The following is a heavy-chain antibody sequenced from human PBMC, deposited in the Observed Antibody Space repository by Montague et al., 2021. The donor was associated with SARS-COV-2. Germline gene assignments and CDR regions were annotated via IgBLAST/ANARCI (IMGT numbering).Heavy chain of an antibody. CDR3: AHRRGLLLSDAFDI. D-gene: IGHD1-26*01. V-gene: IGHV2-5*02. J-gene: IGHJ3*02. CDR1: GFSLSTSGVG. Sequence: PALVKPTQTLTLTCTFSGFSLSTSGVGVGWIRQPPGKALEWLALIYWDDDKRCSPSLKSRLTITKDTSKNQVVLTMTNMDPVDTATYYCAHRRGLLLSDAFDIWGKGKMVTVSS. CDR2: IYWDDDK.